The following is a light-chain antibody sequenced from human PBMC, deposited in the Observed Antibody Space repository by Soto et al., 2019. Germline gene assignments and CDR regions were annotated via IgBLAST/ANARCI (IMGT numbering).Light chain of an antibody. CDR3: QQSYIIPYT. J-gene: IGKJ2*01. CDR1: QSIDNY. CDR2: APS. Sequence: DIPLTQYPSSLSASVGDRVSITCRASQSIDNYLIWYQQKPGKAPKLLIYAPSTMQSGVPSRFSGSGSGTEFTLTINSLQPEDFATYYCQQSYIIPYTFGQGTKLDIK. V-gene: IGKV1-39*01.